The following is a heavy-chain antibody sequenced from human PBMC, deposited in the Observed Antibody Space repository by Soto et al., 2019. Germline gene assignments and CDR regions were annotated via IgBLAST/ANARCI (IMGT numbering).Heavy chain of an antibody. D-gene: IGHD6-19*01. J-gene: IGHJ5*02. V-gene: IGHV3-33*01. Sequence: QVQLVESGGGVVQPGRSLRLSCAASGFTFSSYGMHWVRQAPGKGLEWVAVIWYDGSNKYYADSVKGRFTISRDNSKNTLYLQMNSLRAEDTAVYYCAREPFTDSSGSPWGQGTLVTVSS. CDR3: AREPFTDSSGSP. CDR2: IWYDGSNK. CDR1: GFTFSSYG.